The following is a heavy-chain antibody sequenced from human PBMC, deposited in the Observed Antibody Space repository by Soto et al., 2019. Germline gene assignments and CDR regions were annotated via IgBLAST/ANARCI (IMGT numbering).Heavy chain of an antibody. CDR2: IYYSGST. J-gene: IGHJ4*02. CDR3: AGMYYYDSSGYYTSFDY. D-gene: IGHD3-22*01. Sequence: SETLSLTCTVSGGSISSYYWSWIRQPPGKGLEWIGYIYYSGSTNYNPSLKSRVTISVDTSKNQFSLKLSSVTAADTAVYYCAGMYYYDSSGYYTSFDYWGQGTLVTVSS. V-gene: IGHV4-59*08. CDR1: GGSISSYY.